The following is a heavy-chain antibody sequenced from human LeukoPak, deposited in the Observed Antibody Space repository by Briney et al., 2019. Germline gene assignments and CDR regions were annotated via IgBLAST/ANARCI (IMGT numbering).Heavy chain of an antibody. CDR3: ARAGCSSTSCYLGWFDP. V-gene: IGHV1-2*02. J-gene: IGHJ5*02. CDR1: GYTFTYYY. D-gene: IGHD2-2*01. Sequence: ASVKVSCKASGYTFTYYYMHWVRQAPGQGLEWMGWINPNSGGTNYAQKFQGRVTMTRDTSISTTYMELSRLRSDDTAVYYCARAGCSSTSCYLGWFDPWGQGTLVTVSS. CDR2: INPNSGGT.